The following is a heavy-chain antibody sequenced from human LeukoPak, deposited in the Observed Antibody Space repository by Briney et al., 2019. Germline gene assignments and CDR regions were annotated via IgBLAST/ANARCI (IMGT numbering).Heavy chain of an antibody. D-gene: IGHD3-22*01. CDR1: GYTFTSYA. CDR2: INTNTGNP. Sequence: ASVKVSCKASGYTFTSYAMNWVRQAPGQGLEWMEWINTNTGNPTYAQGFTGRFVFSLDTSVSTAYLQISSLKAEDTAVYYCARTYYYDSSYAFDIWGQGTMVTVSS. J-gene: IGHJ3*02. V-gene: IGHV7-4-1*02. CDR3: ARTYYYDSSYAFDI.